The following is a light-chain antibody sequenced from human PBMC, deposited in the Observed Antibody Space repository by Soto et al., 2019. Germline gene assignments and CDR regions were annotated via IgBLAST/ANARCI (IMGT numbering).Light chain of an antibody. CDR3: SSYARTSTHVV. CDR1: SSDVGGYNY. CDR2: DVS. V-gene: IGLV2-14*01. Sequence: QSALTQPASVSGSPGQSITISCTGTSSDVGGYNYVSWYQQYPGKAPKPIIYDVSYRPSGVSARFSGSKSDNTASLTISGLQVEDDGDYYCSSYARTSTHVVFGGGTKLTVL. J-gene: IGLJ2*01.